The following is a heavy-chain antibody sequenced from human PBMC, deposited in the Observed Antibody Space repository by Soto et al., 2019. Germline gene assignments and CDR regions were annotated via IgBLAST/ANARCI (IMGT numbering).Heavy chain of an antibody. CDR2: IDSGDGTT. J-gene: IGHJ4*02. CDR1: GFDFGDYY. D-gene: IGHD6-13*01. CDR3: VRPYYSSSWFPFDR. V-gene: IGHV3-11*01. Sequence: GGSLRLSCTGSGFDFGDYYMSWIRQVPGKGLEWVSYIDSGDGTTYYTDSVKGRFTISRDNAKKTVYLQMSSLRVEDTALYYCVRPYYSSSWFPFDRWGQGTLVTVSS.